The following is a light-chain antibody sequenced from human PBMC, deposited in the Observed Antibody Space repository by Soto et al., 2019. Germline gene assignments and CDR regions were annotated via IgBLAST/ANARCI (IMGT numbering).Light chain of an antibody. Sequence: QSVLTQPPSVSAAPGQKVTISCSGSSSNIGHNSVAWYQQLPGTAPKRVIFDNSQRPPGIPDRFSGSKSGTSATLGITGLQTGDEADYYCGAWDTSMSAVVFGGGTKLTVL. CDR2: DNS. J-gene: IGLJ3*02. V-gene: IGLV1-51*01. CDR3: GAWDTSMSAVV. CDR1: SSNIGHNS.